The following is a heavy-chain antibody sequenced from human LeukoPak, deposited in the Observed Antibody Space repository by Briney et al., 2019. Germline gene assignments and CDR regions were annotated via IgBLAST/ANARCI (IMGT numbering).Heavy chain of an antibody. J-gene: IGHJ4*02. CDR2: IYTSGST. CDR1: GGSISSGSYY. V-gene: IGHV4-61*02. CDR3: ARGRSWSSYYFDY. Sequence: SETLSLTCTVSGGSISSGSYYWSWIRQPAGKGLEWIGRIYTSGSTNYNPSLKSRVTISVDTSKNQFSLKLSSVTAADTAVYYCARGRSWSSYYFDYWGQGTLVTVSS. D-gene: IGHD6-13*01.